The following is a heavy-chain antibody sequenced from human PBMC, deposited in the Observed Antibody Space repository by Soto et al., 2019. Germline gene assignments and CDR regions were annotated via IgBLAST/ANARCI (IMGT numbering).Heavy chain of an antibody. J-gene: IGHJ5*02. Sequence: SETLSLTCAVYCGSLSGYYWSWIRQPPGKGLEWIGEINHSGSTNYKSSLKSRVTISVDTSKNQFSLKLSSVTAADTAVYYCARGIITICGVVPNWFDPWGQGTLVTVSS. CDR2: INHSGST. CDR3: ARGIITICGVVPNWFDP. D-gene: IGHD3-3*01. V-gene: IGHV4-34*01. CDR1: CGSLSGYY.